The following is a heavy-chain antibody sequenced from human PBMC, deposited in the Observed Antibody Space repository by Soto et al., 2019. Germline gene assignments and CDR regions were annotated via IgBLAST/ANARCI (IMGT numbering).Heavy chain of an antibody. D-gene: IGHD3-22*01. V-gene: IGHV4-30-4*01. CDR2: IYYSGST. CDR3: ARDRALHYYDSSGYSGIFDY. CDR1: GGSISSGDYY. J-gene: IGHJ4*02. Sequence: SETLSLTCTVSGGSISSGDYYWSWIRQPPGKGLEWIGYIYYSGSTYYNPSLKSRVTISVGTSKNQFSLKLSSVTAADTAVYYCARDRALHYYDSSGYSGIFDYWGQGTLVTVSS.